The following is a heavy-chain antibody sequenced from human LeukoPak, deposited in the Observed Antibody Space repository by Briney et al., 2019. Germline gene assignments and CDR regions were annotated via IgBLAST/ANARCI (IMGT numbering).Heavy chain of an antibody. V-gene: IGHV3-23*01. CDR1: GFTFSSYA. D-gene: IGHD6-6*01. CDR3: AKGGPSSSRYYYYYMDV. CDR2: ISGSGGST. Sequence: PGGSLRLSCAASGFTFSSYAMSWVRQAPGKGLEWVSAISGSGGSTYYADSVKGRFTISRDNSKNTLYLQMNSLRAEDTAVYYCAKGGPSSSRYYYYYMDVWGKGTTVTVSS. J-gene: IGHJ6*03.